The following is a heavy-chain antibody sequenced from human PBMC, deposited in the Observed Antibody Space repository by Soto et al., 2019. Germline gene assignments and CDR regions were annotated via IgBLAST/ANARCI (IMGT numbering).Heavy chain of an antibody. CDR3: AREVVVGGIYGMDI. D-gene: IGHD2-15*01. CDR1: GYTFTAYY. Sequence: PSVKVSFKASGYTFTAYYLHWVRQAPGQGLEWMGWINPNGGGTNYAQKFQGWVTMTRDTSISTAYMELSRLKSDDTAVYYCAREVVVGGIYGMDIWGQGTTVTVSS. CDR2: INPNGGGT. V-gene: IGHV1-2*04. J-gene: IGHJ6*02.